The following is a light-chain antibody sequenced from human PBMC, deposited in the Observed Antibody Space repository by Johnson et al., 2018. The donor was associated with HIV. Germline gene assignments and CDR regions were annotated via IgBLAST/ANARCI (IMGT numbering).Light chain of an antibody. CDR1: RSNIGNNY. V-gene: IGLV1-51*02. Sequence: QSVLTQPPSVSAAPGQKVTISCSGSRSNIGNNYVSWYQQLPGTAPKLLIYENNKRPSGIPDRFSGSKSDASATLAIPGLQTGAEADYYCGTWDNSLTAYGFGTGTKVTV. CDR2: ENN. J-gene: IGLJ1*01. CDR3: GTWDNSLTAYG.